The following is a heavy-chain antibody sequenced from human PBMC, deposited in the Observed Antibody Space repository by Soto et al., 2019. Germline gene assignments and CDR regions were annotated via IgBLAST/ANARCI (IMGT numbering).Heavy chain of an antibody. Sequence: HEHLVQSGAEVKRPGASLKVSCKASGYSFTGYYIHWVRQAPGQGLEWMGWINPDSGATNYAQNFQGRTTLISDTSISIASMDLTSLTSDDTADYYCARGDYGTGGYPFPYFAYWGQGTLVIVSS. CDR1: GYSFTGYY. J-gene: IGHJ4*02. CDR3: ARGDYGTGGYPFPYFAY. V-gene: IGHV1-2*02. D-gene: IGHD2-8*02. CDR2: INPDSGAT.